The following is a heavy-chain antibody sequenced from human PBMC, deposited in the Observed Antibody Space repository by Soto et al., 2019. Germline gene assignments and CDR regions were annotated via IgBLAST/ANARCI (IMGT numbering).Heavy chain of an antibody. CDR1: GFTFSTYG. CDR3: ARYRLIGNSFDY. D-gene: IGHD3-16*02. Sequence: QVQLVESGGGVVQPGRSLRLSCAASGFTFSTYGMHWVRQAPGKGLEWVAVIWYDGSNKYYADSVTGRFTISRDNSKSTLYLQMNCLSAEDTAVYYCARYRLIGNSFDYWGQGSLVTVSS. J-gene: IGHJ4*02. CDR2: IWYDGSNK. V-gene: IGHV3-33*01.